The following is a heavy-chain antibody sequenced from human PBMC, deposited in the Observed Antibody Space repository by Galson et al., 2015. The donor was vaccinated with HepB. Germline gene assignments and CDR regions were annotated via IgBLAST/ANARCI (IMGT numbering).Heavy chain of an antibody. CDR1: GFTFSSYW. D-gene: IGHD2-2*02. CDR2: IKQDGSEK. V-gene: IGHV3-7*03. Sequence: SLRLSCAASGFTFSSYWMSWVRQAPGKGLEWVANIKQDGSEKYYVDSVKGRFTISRDSAKNSLYLQMNSLRAEDTAVYYCAREGLGYCSSTSCYTGGYFDYWGQGTLVTVSS. J-gene: IGHJ4*02. CDR3: AREGLGYCSSTSCYTGGYFDY.